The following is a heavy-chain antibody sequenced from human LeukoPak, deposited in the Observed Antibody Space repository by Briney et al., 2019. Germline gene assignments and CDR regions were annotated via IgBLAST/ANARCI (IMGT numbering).Heavy chain of an antibody. CDR1: GFTFSSYA. V-gene: IGHV3-23*01. CDR2: ISGSGGSA. J-gene: IGHJ4*02. CDR3: AKDRITATPYYFDF. D-gene: IGHD1-20*01. Sequence: GGSLRLSCAASGFTFSSYAMSWVRQAPGKGLEWVSGISGSGGSAYYADSVKGRFTISRDNSINTLFLQMNSPRAEDSALYYCAKDRITATPYYFDFWGQGTLVTVS.